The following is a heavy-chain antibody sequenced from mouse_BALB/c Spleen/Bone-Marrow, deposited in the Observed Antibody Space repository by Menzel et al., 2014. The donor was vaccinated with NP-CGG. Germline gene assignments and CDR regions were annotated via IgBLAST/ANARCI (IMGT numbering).Heavy chain of an antibody. V-gene: IGHV1S56*01. J-gene: IGHJ3*01. CDR3: ARDYYGYGGFAY. D-gene: IGHD1-2*01. CDR1: GYIFTSYY. CDR2: IYPGNVNT. Sequence: VKLQESGPELVKPGASVSISCKASGYIFTSYYIYWVKQRPGQGLEWIGWIYPGNVNTRYNEKFKGKATLTADKSSSXAYMQLSSLTSEDSAVYFCARDYYGYGGFAYWGQGTLVTVSA.